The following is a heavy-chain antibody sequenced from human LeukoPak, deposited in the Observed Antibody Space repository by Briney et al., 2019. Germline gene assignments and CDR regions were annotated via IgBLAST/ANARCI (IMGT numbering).Heavy chain of an antibody. J-gene: IGHJ2*01. CDR2: IYYDGSI. D-gene: IGHD2-15*01. CDR1: GGSISSYY. CDR3: ARGSGSGNWYFDL. V-gene: IGHV4-59*01. Sequence: SETLSLTCTVSGGSISSYYWSWIRQPPGKGLEWIGYIYYDGSINYNPSLKSRVSISVDTSKNQFSLKLSSVTAADTAVYYCARGSGSGNWYFDLWGRGTLVTVSS.